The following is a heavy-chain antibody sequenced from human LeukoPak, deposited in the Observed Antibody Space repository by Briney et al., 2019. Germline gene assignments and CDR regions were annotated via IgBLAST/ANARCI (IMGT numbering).Heavy chain of an antibody. J-gene: IGHJ3*02. D-gene: IGHD4-17*01. CDR1: GYSFNNYW. CDR3: ARHPTSDTVIRAFDI. Sequence: GESLKISCKGSGYSFNNYWIGWVRQMPGKGLECMGIIYPGDSDTRYSTSFQGKVTISADKSISTAYLQWSSLKASDTAMYYCARHPTSDTVIRAFDIWGQGTLVTVSS. CDR2: IYPGDSDT. V-gene: IGHV5-51*01.